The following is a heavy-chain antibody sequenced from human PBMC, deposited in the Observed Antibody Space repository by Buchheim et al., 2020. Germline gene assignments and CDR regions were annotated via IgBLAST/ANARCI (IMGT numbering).Heavy chain of an antibody. CDR1: GFTFSSYA. CDR2: ISYDGSNK. Sequence: VQLLESGGGLVQPGGSLRLSCAASGFTFSSYAMSWVRQAPGKGLEWVAVISYDGSNKYYADSVKGRFTISRDNSKNTLYLQMNSLRAEDTAVYYAAVAGTGGCDYWGQGTL. V-gene: IGHV3-30*03. J-gene: IGHJ4*02. D-gene: IGHD6-19*01. CDR3: AVAGTGGCDY.